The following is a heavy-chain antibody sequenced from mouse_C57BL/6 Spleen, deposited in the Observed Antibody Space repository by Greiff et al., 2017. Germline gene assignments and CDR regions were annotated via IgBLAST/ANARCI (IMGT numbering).Heavy chain of an antibody. Sequence: VQLQQSGAELVKPGASVKISCKASGYAFSSYWMNWVKQRPGKGLEWIGQIYPGDGDTNYNGKFKGKATLTADKSSSTAYMQLSSLTSEDSAVYFCAGYDYDEGPGFAYWGQGTLVTVSA. V-gene: IGHV1-80*01. CDR2: IYPGDGDT. CDR1: GYAFSSYW. D-gene: IGHD2-4*01. J-gene: IGHJ3*01. CDR3: AGYDYDEGPGFAY.